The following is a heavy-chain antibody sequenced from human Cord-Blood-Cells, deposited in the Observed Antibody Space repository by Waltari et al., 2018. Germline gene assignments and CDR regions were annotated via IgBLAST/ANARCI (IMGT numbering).Heavy chain of an antibody. D-gene: IGHD6-6*01. J-gene: IGHJ3*02. CDR1: GGTFSSYA. CDR2: IIPIFGTA. V-gene: IGHV1-69*01. Sequence: QVQLVQSGAEVKKPGSSVKVSCKASGGTFSSYAISWVRQAPGQGLEWMGGIIPIFGTANYAQKFQGRVTITADESTSTAYMELSSLRSEDTAVYYCARGDRIIAARVLGGHDAFDIWGQGTMVTVSS. CDR3: ARGDRIIAARVLGGHDAFDI.